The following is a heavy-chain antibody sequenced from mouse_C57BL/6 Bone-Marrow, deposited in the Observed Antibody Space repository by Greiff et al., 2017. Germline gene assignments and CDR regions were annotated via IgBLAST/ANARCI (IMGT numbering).Heavy chain of an antibody. Sequence: EVMLVESGGGLVKPGGSLKLSCAASGFTFSSYAMSWVRQTPEKRLEWVATISDGGSYTYYPDNVKGRFTISRDNAKNNLYLQMSHLESEDTAMYYCARIPYYYGSSPWYFDVWGTGTTVTVSS. CDR1: GFTFSSYA. CDR3: ARIPYYYGSSPWYFDV. J-gene: IGHJ1*03. D-gene: IGHD1-1*01. CDR2: ISDGGSYT. V-gene: IGHV5-4*03.